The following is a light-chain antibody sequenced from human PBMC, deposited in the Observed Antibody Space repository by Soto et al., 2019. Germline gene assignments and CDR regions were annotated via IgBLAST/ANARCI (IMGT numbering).Light chain of an antibody. Sequence: QSALTQPPSASGSPGQSVTISCTGTSSDVGAYKYVSWYQQYPGKAPKLMIYEVSKRPSGVPDRFSGSKSGNTASLTISGLLPEDEAEYYCSSYTTTTRLFGGGTKLTVL. CDR2: EVS. J-gene: IGLJ3*02. CDR1: SSDVGAYKY. CDR3: SSYTTTTRL. V-gene: IGLV2-8*01.